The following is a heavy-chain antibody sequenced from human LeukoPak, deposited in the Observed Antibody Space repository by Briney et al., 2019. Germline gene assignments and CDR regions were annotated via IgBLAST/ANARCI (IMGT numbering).Heavy chain of an antibody. Sequence: PSETLSLTCTVSGGSIGSFYWSWIRQPPGKGLEWIGSILYSGSTYYNPSLKSRVSISIDTSKNQFSLKLSSVTAADTAVYYCARDPRDQLPSGDAFDIWGQGTMVTVSS. CDR3: ARDPRDQLPSGDAFDI. CDR2: ILYSGST. J-gene: IGHJ3*02. CDR1: GGSIGSFY. V-gene: IGHV4-39*07. D-gene: IGHD2-2*01.